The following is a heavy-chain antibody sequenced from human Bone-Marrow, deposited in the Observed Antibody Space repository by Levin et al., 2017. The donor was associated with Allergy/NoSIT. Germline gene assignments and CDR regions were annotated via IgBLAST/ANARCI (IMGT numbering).Heavy chain of an antibody. CDR3: ARATDSAYPLNWFDS. CDR2: LRHDEGER. V-gene: IGHV3-7*01. Sequence: SGGSLRLSCAGSGFNFNNYWMSWVRQAPGKGLEWVANLRHDEGERYYLDSVKGRFTVSRDNAKKSLYLQMRFLSAEDTAVYYCARATDSAYPLNWFDSWGQGTLVTVSS. J-gene: IGHJ5*01. D-gene: IGHD5-12*01. CDR1: GFNFNNYW.